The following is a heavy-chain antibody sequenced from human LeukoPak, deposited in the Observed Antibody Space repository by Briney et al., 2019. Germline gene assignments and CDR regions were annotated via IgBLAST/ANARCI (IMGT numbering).Heavy chain of an antibody. Sequence: GGSLRLSCAASGFTFSSYAMNWVRQAPGKGLEWVSRISGSGGNTYYADSVKGRFTISRDNSKNTLYLQRNSLRAEDTALYYCAKAYCSGTRCYRDYWGQGTLVTVSS. CDR3: AKAYCSGTRCYRDY. CDR1: GFTFSSYA. D-gene: IGHD2-2*01. J-gene: IGHJ4*02. CDR2: ISGSGGNT. V-gene: IGHV3-23*01.